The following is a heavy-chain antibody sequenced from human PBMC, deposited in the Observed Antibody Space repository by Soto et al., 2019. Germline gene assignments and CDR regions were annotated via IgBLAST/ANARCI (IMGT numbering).Heavy chain of an antibody. J-gene: IGHJ4*02. CDR3: ARDPIAATDY. V-gene: IGHV3-21*01. CDR2: ISSSSSYI. D-gene: IGHD6-6*01. CDR1: GFTFISYS. Sequence: GSLRLSCAASGFTFISYSMNWVRQAPGKGLEWVSSISSSSSYIYYADSVKGRFTISRDNAKDSLYLQMNSLRAEDTAVYYCARDPIAATDYWGQGTLVTVSS.